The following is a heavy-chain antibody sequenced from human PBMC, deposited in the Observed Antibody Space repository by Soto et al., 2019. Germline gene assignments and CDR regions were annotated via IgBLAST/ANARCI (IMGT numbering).Heavy chain of an antibody. CDR3: TRVSSGWFDP. J-gene: IGHJ5*02. V-gene: IGHV4-39*01. Sequence: SETLSLTCTVTGDSITSRGFSRGWVRQSPGRGLEWIGCAYYSGRTYYNPSLNSRVTISVDTSANQFSLRLDSVTAADTAVYYCTRVSSGWFDPWGQGALVTVSS. CDR2: AYYSGRT. CDR1: GDSITSRGFS.